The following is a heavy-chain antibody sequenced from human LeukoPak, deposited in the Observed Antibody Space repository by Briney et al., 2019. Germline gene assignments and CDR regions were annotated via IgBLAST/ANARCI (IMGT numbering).Heavy chain of an antibody. Sequence: GGSLRLSCAASGFTFSSYSMNWVRQAPGKGLEWVSYISGSSSTIYYADSVKGRFTISRDNAKNSLYLQMNSLRDEDTAVYYCARGSTYYYDSSGYYKAFDYWGQGTLVTVSS. CDR1: GFTFSSYS. CDR2: ISGSSSTI. D-gene: IGHD3-22*01. J-gene: IGHJ4*02. CDR3: ARGSTYYYDSSGYYKAFDY. V-gene: IGHV3-48*02.